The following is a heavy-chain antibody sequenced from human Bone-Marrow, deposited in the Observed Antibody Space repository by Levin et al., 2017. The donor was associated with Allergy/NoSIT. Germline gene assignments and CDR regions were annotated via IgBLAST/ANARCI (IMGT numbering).Heavy chain of an antibody. CDR3: ARKKNGDDGGYYFDY. V-gene: IGHV4-30-4*01. CDR1: GGSFSDFY. Sequence: SQTLSLTCAVYGGSFSDFYWSWIRQSPGKGLEWIGYIYYTGITSYNPSLRSRVALSIDTSKNEFSLKMNSVTAADTAVYFCARKKNGDDGGYYFDYWGQGILATVSS. J-gene: IGHJ4*02. D-gene: IGHD5-12*01. CDR2: IYYTGIT.